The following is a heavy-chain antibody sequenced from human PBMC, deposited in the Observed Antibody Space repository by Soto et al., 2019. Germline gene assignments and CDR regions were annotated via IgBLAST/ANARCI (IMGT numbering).Heavy chain of an antibody. J-gene: IGHJ4*02. Sequence: QVQLVESGGGVVQPGRSLRLSCAASGFTFSSYGMYWVRQAPGKGLEWVAVISYDGSKKYYGDSVKGRFTVSRDTSKNTLYRQMNSLRAEDTAVYYCAKDLRMETAATPNSDLDYWGQGTLVTVSS. CDR2: ISYDGSKK. CDR1: GFTFSSYG. CDR3: AKDLRMETAATPNSDLDY. V-gene: IGHV3-30*18. D-gene: IGHD6-25*01.